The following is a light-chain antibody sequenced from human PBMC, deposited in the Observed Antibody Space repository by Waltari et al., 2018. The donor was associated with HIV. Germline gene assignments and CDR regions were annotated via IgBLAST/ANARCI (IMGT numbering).Light chain of an antibody. J-gene: IGKJ2*01. CDR3: QQYKDWPPSP. V-gene: IGKV3-15*01. CDR2: GAS. CDR1: QNVYNN. Sequence: ILVTQSQATMSVSPGERATLSCKTSQNVYNNLAWYQHKPGQAPRLLMSGASTRARDVPPRFTGSGSGTEFTLTINSLVPEDVAVYYCQQYKDWPPSPFGQGTKVEIK.